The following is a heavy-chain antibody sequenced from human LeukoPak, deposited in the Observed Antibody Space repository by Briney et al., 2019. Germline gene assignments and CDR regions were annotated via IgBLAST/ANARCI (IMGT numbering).Heavy chain of an antibody. V-gene: IGHV3-21*01. J-gene: IGHJ5*02. D-gene: IGHD3-3*01. CDR3: ARRTGITIFGVVPHNWFDP. CDR1: GFTFSSYK. CDR2: ISSSSNYI. Sequence: GGSLRLSCAASGFTFSSYKMNWVRQAPGKGLEWVSSISSSSNYISYADPVKGRFTISRDNAKNSLYLQMNSLRAEDTAVYYCARRTGITIFGVVPHNWFDPWGQGTLVTVSS.